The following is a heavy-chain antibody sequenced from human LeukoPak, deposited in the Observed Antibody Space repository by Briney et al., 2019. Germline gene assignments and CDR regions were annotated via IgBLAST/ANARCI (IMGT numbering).Heavy chain of an antibody. CDR2: ISSIRSYT. CDR1: EFTFSSYS. D-gene: IGHD5-18*01. Sequence: PGGSLRLSCAASEFTFSSYSINWVRQAPGKGLEWVSSISSIRSYTYYADSVKGRFTISRDNAKNSLYLQMNSLRAEDTAVYYCVRLRGGYNYALGPFDFWGQGTLVTVSS. CDR3: VRLRGGYNYALGPFDF. V-gene: IGHV3-21*01. J-gene: IGHJ4*02.